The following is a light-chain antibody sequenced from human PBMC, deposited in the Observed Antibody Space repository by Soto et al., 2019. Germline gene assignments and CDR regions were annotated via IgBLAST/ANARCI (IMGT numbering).Light chain of an antibody. V-gene: IGKV1-5*03. CDR3: QQYNRYSRT. CDR2: EAS. CDR1: QSINNW. Sequence: DIQMTQSPSTLSASVGDRVTITCRASQSINNWLAWYQQKPGSAPKLLIYEASSLESGVPSRSSGSGSGTEFTLTISSLQPDDFATYYCQQYNRYSRTFGQGTKVDIK. J-gene: IGKJ1*01.